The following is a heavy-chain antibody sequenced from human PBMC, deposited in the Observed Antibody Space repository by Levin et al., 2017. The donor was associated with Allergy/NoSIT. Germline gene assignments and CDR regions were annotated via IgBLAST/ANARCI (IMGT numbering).Heavy chain of an antibody. D-gene: IGHD3-10*01. CDR2: IRHDGSQK. CDR3: AREVGHGEET. CDR1: GFVFGHYY. J-gene: IGHJ4*02. Sequence: GGSLRLSCAASGFVFGHYYMSWVRQAPGKGLEWVANIRHDGSQKNYLDSLKGRFTISRDNANNTLYLQMNSLGVEDTAVYYCAREVGHGEETWGQGTLVTVSS. V-gene: IGHV3-7*01.